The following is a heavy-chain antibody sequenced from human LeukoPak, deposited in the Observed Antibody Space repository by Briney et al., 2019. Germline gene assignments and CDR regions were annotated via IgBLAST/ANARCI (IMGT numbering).Heavy chain of an antibody. D-gene: IGHD6-19*01. J-gene: IGHJ4*02. CDR3: TRRGYSSGWYYFDY. V-gene: IGHV4-39*01. Sequence: PSETLSLTCTVSGGSISGSSYYWGRIRQPPGKGLEWIGSIYYSGSTYYNPSLKSRVTISVDTSKNQFSLRLSSVTAAETAVYYCTRRGYSSGWYYFDYWGQGTLVTVSS. CDR1: GGSISGSSYY. CDR2: IYYSGST.